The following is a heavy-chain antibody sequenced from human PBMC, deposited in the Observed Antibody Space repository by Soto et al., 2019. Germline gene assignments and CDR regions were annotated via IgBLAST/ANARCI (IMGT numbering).Heavy chain of an antibody. Sequence: SVKVSCKTSGGTFSSYAISWVRQAPGQGLEWMGGIIPIFGTANYAQKFQGRVTITADESTSTAYMELSSLRSEDTAVYYCARDGGPYSSSWSYFDYWGQGTLVTVSS. CDR1: GGTFSSYA. CDR2: IIPIFGTA. CDR3: ARDGGPYSSSWSYFDY. D-gene: IGHD6-13*01. V-gene: IGHV1-69*13. J-gene: IGHJ4*02.